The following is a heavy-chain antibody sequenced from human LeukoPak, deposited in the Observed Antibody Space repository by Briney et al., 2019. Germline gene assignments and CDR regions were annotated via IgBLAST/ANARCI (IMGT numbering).Heavy chain of an antibody. V-gene: IGHV3-23*01. CDR2: ISGSGGNN. D-gene: IGHD3-10*01. Sequence: GWSLTLSCPPSGFTFSSYAMGWVRQAPGKGLDGVSAISGSGGNNPYEESLKGRFTISRDNSKNTLYLQMNILRAEETAIYYCAKVVATMVRGIIISSRFHFDYWGQGTLATVSS. CDR3: AKVVATMVRGIIISSRFHFDY. J-gene: IGHJ4*02. CDR1: GFTFSSYA.